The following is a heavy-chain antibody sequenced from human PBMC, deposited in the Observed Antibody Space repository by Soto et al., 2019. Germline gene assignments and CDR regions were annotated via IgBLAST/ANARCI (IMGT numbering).Heavy chain of an antibody. CDR1: GYSITSGVYS. Sequence: QVQLQESGSGLVKPSETLSLTCSVSGYSITSGVYSWSWLRQPPRRGLEWIGYIYHTGSASYSPSLKGRVTISVDKYKNQFSLRLNSVTAADTAIYYCARAHYGPSGYYFDSWGQGSLFTVSS. J-gene: IGHJ4*02. CDR2: IYHTGSA. CDR3: ARAHYGPSGYYFDS. D-gene: IGHD3-22*01. V-gene: IGHV4-30-2*01.